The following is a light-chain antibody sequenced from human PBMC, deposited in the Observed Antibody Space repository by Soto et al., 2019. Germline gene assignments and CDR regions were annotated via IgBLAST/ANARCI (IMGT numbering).Light chain of an antibody. J-gene: IGLJ2*01. CDR1: SSDVGSYNL. CDR3: CSYAGSSTFV. V-gene: IGLV2-23*01. Sequence: QSALTQPASVSGSPGQSITISCTGTSSDVGSYNLVSWYQQHPGKAPKLMIYEGSKRPSGVSNRFSGYKSGNTASLTISGLQAEDEADDYCCSYAGSSTFVFGGGTKLTVL. CDR2: EGS.